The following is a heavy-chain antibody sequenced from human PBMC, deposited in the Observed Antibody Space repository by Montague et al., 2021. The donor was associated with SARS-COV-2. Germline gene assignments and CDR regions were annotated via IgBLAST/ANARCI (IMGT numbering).Heavy chain of an antibody. V-gene: IGHV4-39*01. CDR1: GGSISSSGYY. CDR3: ARFPTSYYYDSKAAPATPDAFDI. CDR2: IYHSGST. D-gene: IGHD3-22*01. Sequence: SETLSLTCTVSGGSISSSGYYWGWIRQPPGKGLEWIGSIYHSGSTYYNPSLKSRVTISVDTSKNQFSLKLSSVTAADTAVYYCARFPTSYYYDSKAAPATPDAFDIWGQGTMVTVSS. J-gene: IGHJ3*02.